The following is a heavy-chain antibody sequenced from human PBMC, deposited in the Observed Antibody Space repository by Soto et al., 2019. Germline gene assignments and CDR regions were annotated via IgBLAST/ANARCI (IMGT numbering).Heavy chain of an antibody. D-gene: IGHD3-10*01. CDR2: IYYSGRT. J-gene: IGHJ4*02. CDR3: ARHNYGSGSTYFDY. CDR1: NGSIRSTTYY. Sequence: SETLSLTCTVSNGSIRSTTYYWGWIRQPPGKGLEWIGNIYYSGRTNYNPSLKSRVTISVDTSKNQFSLKLNSMTAADTAVYYCARHNYGSGSTYFDYWGQGTLVTVSS. V-gene: IGHV4-39*01.